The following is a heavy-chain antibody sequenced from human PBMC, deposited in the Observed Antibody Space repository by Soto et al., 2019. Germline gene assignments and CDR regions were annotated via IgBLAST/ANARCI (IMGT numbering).Heavy chain of an antibody. CDR3: ATSGGFGSGWDYNFDS. Sequence: PGESLKISCQSSGYSFTNYWINWVRQVPGKGLEWMGRIDHSGSYTTFSPSFQGHVTISADMSITTTYLHLSSLQASDTAIYFCATSGGFGSGWDYNFDSWGQGTLVTVSS. D-gene: IGHD6-19*01. CDR2: IDHSGSYT. J-gene: IGHJ4*01. V-gene: IGHV5-10-1*01. CDR1: GYSFTNYW.